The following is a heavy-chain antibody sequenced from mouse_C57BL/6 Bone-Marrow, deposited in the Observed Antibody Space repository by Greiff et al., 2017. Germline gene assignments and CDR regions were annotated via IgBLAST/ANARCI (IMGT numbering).Heavy chain of an antibody. CDR2: IDPENGDT. J-gene: IGHJ2*01. CDR3: TLITTVVATDY. CDR1: GFNIKDDY. Sequence: VQLKQSGAELVRPGASVKLSCTASGFNIKDDYMHWVKQRPEQGLEWIGWIDPENGDTESASKFQGKATITADTSSNTSYLQLSILTSEDTAVYYCTLITTVVATDYWGQGTTLTVSS. V-gene: IGHV14-4*01. D-gene: IGHD1-1*01.